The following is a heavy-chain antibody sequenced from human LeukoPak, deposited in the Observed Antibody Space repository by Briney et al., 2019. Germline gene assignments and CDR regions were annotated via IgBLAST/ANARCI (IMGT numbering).Heavy chain of an antibody. Sequence: GGSLRLSCAASGFALSSHWMTWVRQVPGRGPEWVANVNRDGSETYYLDSVKGRFTISKDNAKNSLYLQMNSLRAEDTALYHCARNNGMDVWGQRTTVIVSS. V-gene: IGHV3-7*03. J-gene: IGHJ6*02. CDR1: GFALSSHW. CDR3: ARNNGMDV. CDR2: VNRDGSET.